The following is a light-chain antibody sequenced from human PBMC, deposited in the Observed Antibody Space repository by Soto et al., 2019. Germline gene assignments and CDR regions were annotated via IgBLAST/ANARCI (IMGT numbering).Light chain of an antibody. CDR3: SSYTSSGTV. J-gene: IGLJ2*01. CDR1: SSDVGGYNY. CDR2: EVS. Sequence: QSVLTQPASVSGSPGQSITISCTGTSSDVGGYNYVSWYQQHPGKVPKLMIYEVSNRPSGVSDRFSGSKSGNTASLTISGLQTEDEADYYCSSYTSSGTVFGGGTKLTVL. V-gene: IGLV2-14*01.